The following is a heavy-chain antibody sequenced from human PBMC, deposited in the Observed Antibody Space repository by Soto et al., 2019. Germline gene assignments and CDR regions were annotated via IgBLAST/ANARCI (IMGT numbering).Heavy chain of an antibody. CDR1: GFTFSNYW. V-gene: IGHV3-7*05. D-gene: IGHD6-13*01. J-gene: IGHJ3*02. Sequence: EVQLVESGGGLVQPGGSLRLSCAASGFTFSNYWMSWVRQAPGKGLEWVATIKQDGSQKYYVDSVNGRFTISRDNAKKSLSRQMHSQRAEDTAVYYCARIEFIAATGALGAFDIWGQGTMVTVSS. CDR3: ARIEFIAATGALGAFDI. CDR2: IKQDGSQK.